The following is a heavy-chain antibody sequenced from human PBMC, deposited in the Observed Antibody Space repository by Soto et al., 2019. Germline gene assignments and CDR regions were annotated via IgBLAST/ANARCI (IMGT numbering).Heavy chain of an antibody. CDR1: GFTFSSYP. J-gene: IGHJ6*04. CDR3: ARTQGIAESGGNYYYYYAMEV. D-gene: IGHD6-13*01. CDR2: ISGTGGRT. Sequence: PGGYLKLSCAASGFTFSSYPMSWVRHAPGKRLEWVSAISGTGGRTYYSESVKVLLNISSDNSKNTLYLQMTALRAEDPAVYYSARTQGIAESGGNYYYYYAMEVGGKGTTVTGSS. V-gene: IGHV3-23*01.